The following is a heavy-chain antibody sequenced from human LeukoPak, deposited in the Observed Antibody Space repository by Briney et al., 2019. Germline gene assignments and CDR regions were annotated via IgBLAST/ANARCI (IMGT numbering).Heavy chain of an antibody. Sequence: PSQTLSLTCTVSGGSISSGDYYWTWIRQPPGKGLEWIAYIYYTGSTYYNPSLKSRVTISVDTSKNQFSLKMTSLTAADTAVYYCARDNYDSSGYYEHALDLWGQGTMVTVSS. V-gene: IGHV4-30-4*01. J-gene: IGHJ3*01. CDR1: GGSISSGDYY. D-gene: IGHD3-22*01. CDR2: IYYTGST. CDR3: ARDNYDSSGYYEHALDL.